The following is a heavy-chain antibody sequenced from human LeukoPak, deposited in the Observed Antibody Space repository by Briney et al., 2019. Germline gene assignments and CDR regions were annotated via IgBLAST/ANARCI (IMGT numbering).Heavy chain of an antibody. CDR2: IGGGGAGT. Sequence: GGSLRLSCAVSRFTLSTYAMTWVRQAPGKGLEWVSTIGGGGAGTYYADSVKGRFTISRDNSKNTLYLQMNSLRAEDTAVYYCAKDQYRYSSSWTDAFDIWGQGTMVTVSS. D-gene: IGHD6-13*01. J-gene: IGHJ3*02. V-gene: IGHV3-23*01. CDR3: AKDQYRYSSSWTDAFDI. CDR1: RFTLSTYA.